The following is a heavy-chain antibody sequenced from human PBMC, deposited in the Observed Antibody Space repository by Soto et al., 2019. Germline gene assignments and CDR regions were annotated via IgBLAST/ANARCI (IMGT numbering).Heavy chain of an antibody. CDR1: GYTFTGYY. D-gene: IGHD1-7*01. CDR2: ISPKSGGT. CDR3: GRGRSGELVVFY. Sequence: QVQLVQSGAEVKESGASVKVSCKASGYTFTGYYIHWVRQAPGQGLEWVGEISPKSGGTRYAQKFQGRVTITKGTSITTVYMELSNLSPDDTAVDYCGRGRSGELVVFYWGQGTLVTVHS. V-gene: IGHV1-2*02. J-gene: IGHJ4*02.